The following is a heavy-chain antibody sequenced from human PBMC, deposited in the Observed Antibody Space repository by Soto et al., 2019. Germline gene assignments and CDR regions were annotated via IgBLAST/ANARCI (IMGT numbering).Heavy chain of an antibody. Sequence: SQTLSLTCAVYGGSFSGYYWSWIRQLPGKGLEWIGEINHSGSTNYNPSLKSRVTISVDTSKNQFSVKLSSVTAADTAVHYCVIPGAGGAPLRHYFVYGGQGALVNVFS. V-gene: IGHV4-34*01. D-gene: IGHD2-21*01. J-gene: IGHJ4*01. CDR3: VIPGAGGAPLRHYFVY. CDR2: INHSGST. CDR1: GGSFSGYY.